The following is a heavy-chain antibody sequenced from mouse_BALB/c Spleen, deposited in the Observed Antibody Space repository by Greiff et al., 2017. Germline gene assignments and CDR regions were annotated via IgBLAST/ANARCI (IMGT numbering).Heavy chain of an antibody. CDR3: AVIYYDYDEGFAY. D-gene: IGHD2-4*01. Sequence: VQLQQSGAELMKPGASVKISCKATGYTFSSYWIEWVKQRPGHGLEWIGEILPGSGSTNYNEKFKGKATFTADTSSNTAYMQLSSLTSEDSAVYYCAVIYYDYDEGFAYWGQGTLVTVSA. CDR1: GYTFSSYW. CDR2: ILPGSGST. V-gene: IGHV1-9*01. J-gene: IGHJ3*01.